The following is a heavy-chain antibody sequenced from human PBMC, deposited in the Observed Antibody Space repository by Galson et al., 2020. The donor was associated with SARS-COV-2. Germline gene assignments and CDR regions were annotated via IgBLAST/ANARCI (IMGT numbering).Heavy chain of an antibody. CDR1: GGSISSYY. CDR3: ARHYCTNGVCYIVFDY. Sequence: SETLSLTCTVSGGSISSYYWSWIRQPPGKGLEWHGYIYYSGSTHYNPSLKSRVTISVDTSKNQFSLKLSSVTAADTAVYYCARHYCTNGVCYIVFDYWGQGTLVTVSS. V-gene: IGHV4-59*08. J-gene: IGHJ4*02. D-gene: IGHD2-8*01. CDR2: IYYSGST.